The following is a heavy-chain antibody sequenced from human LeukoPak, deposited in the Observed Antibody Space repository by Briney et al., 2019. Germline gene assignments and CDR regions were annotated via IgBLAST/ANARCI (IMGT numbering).Heavy chain of an antibody. CDR2: IKEDGGEI. CDR1: GFTFSSYW. CDR3: AKSPSSGYFDY. Sequence: GGSLRLSCAASGFTFSSYWMSWVRQAPGKGLEWVANIKEDGGEINYVDSVEGRFSISRDNAKKSLSLEMNSLRAEDTAVYYCAKSPSSGYFDYWGQGTLVTVSS. V-gene: IGHV3-7*01. J-gene: IGHJ4*02. D-gene: IGHD3-22*01.